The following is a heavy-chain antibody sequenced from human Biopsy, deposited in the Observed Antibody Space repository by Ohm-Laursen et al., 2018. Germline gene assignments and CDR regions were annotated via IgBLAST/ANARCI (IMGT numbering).Heavy chain of an antibody. J-gene: IGHJ4*02. V-gene: IGHV3-11*01. CDR2: ISSSSSTI. D-gene: IGHD3-16*01. CDR3: AKDSGGSPLGELFH. Sequence: SLRLSCTASGFTFSDYYMSWIRQAPGKGLEFISYISSSSSTISYADSVKGRFTISRDNAKKSLYLQLNSLRAEDTALYYCAKDSGGSPLGELFHWGQGNLVTVSS. CDR1: GFTFSDYY.